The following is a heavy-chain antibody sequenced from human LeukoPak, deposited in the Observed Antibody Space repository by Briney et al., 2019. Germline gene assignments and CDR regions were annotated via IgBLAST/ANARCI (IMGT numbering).Heavy chain of an antibody. J-gene: IGHJ4*02. Sequence: SETLSLTCAVYGGSFSGYYWSWIRLPPGKGLEWMGEINHSGSTNYNPSLTSRVTISVDTSKNQFSLKLSSLPAADTAVYYCARGGWDYYDSSGAPYYFDYWGQGTLVTVSS. CDR2: INHSGST. V-gene: IGHV4-34*01. CDR1: GGSFSGYY. CDR3: ARGGWDYYDSSGAPYYFDY. D-gene: IGHD3-22*01.